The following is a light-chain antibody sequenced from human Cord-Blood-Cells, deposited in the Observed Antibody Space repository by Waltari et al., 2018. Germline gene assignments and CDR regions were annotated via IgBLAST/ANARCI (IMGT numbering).Light chain of an antibody. CDR1: QSISSW. CDR2: KAS. J-gene: IGKJ2*01. CDR3: QQYNSYPYT. V-gene: IGKV1-5*03. Sequence: DSQMTQSPSTLSAYVGDRVTITCRASQSISSWLAWYQQKPGKAPKLLIYKASSLESGVPSRFSGSGSGTEFTLTISSLQPDDFATYYCQQYNSYPYTFGQGTKLEIK.